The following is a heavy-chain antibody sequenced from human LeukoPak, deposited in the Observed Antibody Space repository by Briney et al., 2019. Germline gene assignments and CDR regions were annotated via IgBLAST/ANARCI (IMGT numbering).Heavy chain of an antibody. Sequence: GGSLRLSCAASGFTFSSYSMNWVRQAPGKGLEWVSYISSSSSTIYYADSVKGRFTISRDNSKNTLYLQMNSLRAEDTAVYYCAKGGGYSGSSYFDYWGQGTLVTVSS. CDR2: ISSSSSTI. CDR1: GFTFSSYS. V-gene: IGHV3-48*01. CDR3: AKGGGYSGSSYFDY. D-gene: IGHD1-26*01. J-gene: IGHJ4*02.